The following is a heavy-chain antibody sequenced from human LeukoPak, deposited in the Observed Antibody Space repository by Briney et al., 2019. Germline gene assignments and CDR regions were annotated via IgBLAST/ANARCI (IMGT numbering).Heavy chain of an antibody. CDR1: GFTFSSFA. CDR3: STEPRSLLY. V-gene: IGHV3-23*01. Sequence: GGSLRLSCAASGFTFSSFAMNWVRQAPGKGLEWVSIISGGGDNTYYTDSVKGRFTISRDNAKNSLYLQLNSLRPEDTALYYCSTEPRSLLYWGHGTLVTVSS. D-gene: IGHD4-17*01. CDR2: ISGGGDNT. J-gene: IGHJ4*01.